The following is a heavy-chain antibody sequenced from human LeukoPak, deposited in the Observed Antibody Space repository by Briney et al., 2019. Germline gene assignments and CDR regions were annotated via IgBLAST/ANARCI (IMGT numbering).Heavy chain of an antibody. V-gene: IGHV3-23*01. CDR3: AKAPIGYSSSWYYFDY. Sequence: PGGSLRLSCAASGFTFSNYAMSWVRQAPGEGLEWVSAISTISGSGPGTYYADSVKGRFTISRDKPKNTLYLQMNSLRAEDTAVYYCAKAPIGYSSSWYYFDYWGQGTLVTVSS. D-gene: IGHD6-13*01. CDR2: ISTISGSGPGT. CDR1: GFTFSNYA. J-gene: IGHJ4*02.